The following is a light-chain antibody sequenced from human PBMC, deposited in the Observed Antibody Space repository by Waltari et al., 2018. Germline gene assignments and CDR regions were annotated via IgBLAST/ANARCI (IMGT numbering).Light chain of an antibody. V-gene: IGLV1-40*01. CDR3: QTYDSTLSAPYV. CDR1: SSNIGGGYD. J-gene: IGLJ1*01. Sequence: QSLLTQPPSVSGAPGTRVTISCTGSSSNIGGGYDVHWYQQLPGAAPKLLIYATKNRPSGVPDRFSGSKSGTSASLVITGLQTEDEADYYCQTYDSTLSAPYVFGTGTKVSIL. CDR2: ATK.